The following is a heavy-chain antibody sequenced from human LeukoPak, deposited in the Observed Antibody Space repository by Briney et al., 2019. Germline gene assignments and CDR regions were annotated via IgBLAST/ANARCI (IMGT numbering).Heavy chain of an antibody. CDR2: IYHTGIS. Sequence: PSDTLSLTCNVSGDSITSHYWNWIRQPPGKGLEWLGYIYHTGISKSHPSLKSRVSMSVDTAKNQFFLKVNSVTAADTAVYHCARSVDYFDNTGPHMMFDYWGQGSLVTVSS. CDR3: ARSVDYFDNTGPHMMFDY. CDR1: GDSITSHY. J-gene: IGHJ4*02. D-gene: IGHD3-22*01. V-gene: IGHV4-59*07.